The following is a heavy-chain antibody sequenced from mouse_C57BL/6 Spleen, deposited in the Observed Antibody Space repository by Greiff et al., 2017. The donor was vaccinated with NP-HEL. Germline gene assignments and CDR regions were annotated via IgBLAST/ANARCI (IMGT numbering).Heavy chain of an antibody. D-gene: IGHD1-1*01. Sequence: QVQLQQSGAELVKPGASVKLSCKASGYTFTGYWIDWVKQRPGHGLEWIGEILPGSGSTNYNEKFKGKATFTADTSSNTAYMQLSSLTTEDSAGYDCARRDYYGSSPRDFEVWGTGTTVTVSS. J-gene: IGHJ1*03. CDR3: ARRDYYGSSPRDFEV. CDR1: GYTFTGYW. CDR2: ILPGSGST. V-gene: IGHV1-9*01.